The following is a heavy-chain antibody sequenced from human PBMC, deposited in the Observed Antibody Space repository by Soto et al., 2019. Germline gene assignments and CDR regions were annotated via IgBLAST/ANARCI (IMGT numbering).Heavy chain of an antibody. D-gene: IGHD3-10*01. V-gene: IGHV4-4*07. CDR2: IYTSGST. Sequence: SETLSLTCTVSGGSISSYYWSWIRQPAGKGLEWIGRIYTSGSTNYNPSLKSRVTMSVDTSKNQFSLNLSSVTAAADTAVYYCARDRITLANDAFDIWGQGTMVTV. CDR3: ARDRITLANDAFDI. J-gene: IGHJ3*02. CDR1: GGSISSYY.